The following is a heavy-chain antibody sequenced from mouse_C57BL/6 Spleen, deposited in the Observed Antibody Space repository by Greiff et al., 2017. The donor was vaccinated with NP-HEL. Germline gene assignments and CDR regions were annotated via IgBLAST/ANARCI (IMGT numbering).Heavy chain of an antibody. CDR2: IYPRSGNT. CDR3: ATGSSPYY. Sequence: QVQLKQSGAELARPGASVKLSCKASGYTFTSYGISWVKQRTGQGLEWIGEIYPRSGNTYYNEKFEGKATLTADKSSSTAYMELRSLTSEDSAVYFCATGSSPYYWGQGTTLTVSS. V-gene: IGHV1-81*01. CDR1: GYTFTSYG. D-gene: IGHD1-1*01. J-gene: IGHJ2*01.